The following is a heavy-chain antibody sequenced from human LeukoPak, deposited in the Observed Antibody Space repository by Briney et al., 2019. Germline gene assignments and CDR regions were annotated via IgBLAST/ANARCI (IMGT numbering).Heavy chain of an antibody. CDR3: ARPSDSSGYYWPTGSFDI. V-gene: IGHV1-69*06. J-gene: IGHJ3*02. Sequence: SVKVSCKASGGTFSSYAIRWVRQASGQGLEWMGKILPIFGTANYAQKFQGRVTITADKSTSAAYMELSSLRSEDTAVYYCARPSDSSGYYWPTGSFDIWGQGTMVTVSS. CDR1: GGTFSSYA. CDR2: ILPIFGTA. D-gene: IGHD3-22*01.